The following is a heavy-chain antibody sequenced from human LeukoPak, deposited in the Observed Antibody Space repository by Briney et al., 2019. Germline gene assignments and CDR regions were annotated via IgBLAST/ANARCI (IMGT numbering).Heavy chain of an antibody. D-gene: IGHD3-22*01. CDR2: INPNSGGT. CDR1: GYRFTGYY. CDR3: ARVYYYDSRRWSAFDI. V-gene: IGHV1-2*02. Sequence: GASVKVSCKTSGYRFTGYYMHWVRQAPGQGLEWMGWINPNSGGTNYAQKFQGRVTMTRDTSISTAYMELSRLRSDDTAVYYCARVYYYDSRRWSAFDIWGQGTMVTVFS. J-gene: IGHJ3*02.